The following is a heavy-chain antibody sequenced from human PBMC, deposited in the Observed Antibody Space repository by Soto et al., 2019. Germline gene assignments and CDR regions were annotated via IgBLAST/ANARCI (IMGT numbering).Heavy chain of an antibody. D-gene: IGHD3-3*01. CDR3: AREGGGGGTYYDFWSGYPRRWYFEY. V-gene: IGHV3-30-3*01. CDR1: GFTFSSYA. J-gene: IGHJ4*02. CDR2: ISYDGSNK. Sequence: GGSLRLSCAASGFTFSSYAMHWVRQAPGKGLEWVAVISYDGSNKYYADSVKGRFTISRDNSKNTLYLQMNSLRAEDTAVYYCAREGGGGGTYYDFWSGYPRRWYFEYWGQGTLVTVS.